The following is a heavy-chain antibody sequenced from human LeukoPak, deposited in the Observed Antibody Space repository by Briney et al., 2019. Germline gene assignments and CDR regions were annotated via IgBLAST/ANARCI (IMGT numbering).Heavy chain of an antibody. CDR2: IWFEGSKE. D-gene: IGHD3-3*01. J-gene: IGHJ3*02. CDR1: GFTFSTYG. V-gene: IGHV3-33*01. Sequence: PGRSLRLAWAPVGFTFSTYGTHCVSQAPSKWLGWVAVIWFEGSKEYYADSVKGRFTISRDNSKNTLYLQMNSLRAEDTAVYYCARDQRYYDFWSGYYRTDAFDIWGQGTMVTVSS. CDR3: ARDQRYYDFWSGYYRTDAFDI.